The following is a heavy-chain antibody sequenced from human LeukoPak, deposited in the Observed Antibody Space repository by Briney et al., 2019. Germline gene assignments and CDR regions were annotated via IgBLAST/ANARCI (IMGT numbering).Heavy chain of an antibody. J-gene: IGHJ4*02. Sequence: GGSLRLSCAASGFTFSSYAMHWVRQAPGKGLEWVAVISYDGSNKYYADSVKGRFTISRDNSKNTLYLQMNSLRAEGTAVYYCARELHIVVVTAYTPGPLDYWGQGTLVTVSS. D-gene: IGHD2-21*02. CDR2: ISYDGSNK. CDR1: GFTFSSYA. CDR3: ARELHIVVVTAYTPGPLDY. V-gene: IGHV3-30-3*01.